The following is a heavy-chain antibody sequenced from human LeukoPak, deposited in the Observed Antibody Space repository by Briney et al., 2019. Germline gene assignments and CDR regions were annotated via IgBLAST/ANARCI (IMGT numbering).Heavy chain of an antibody. J-gene: IGHJ4*02. D-gene: IGHD3-3*01. V-gene: IGHV1-24*01. CDR1: GNSLSELS. Sequence: ASVTVSCKVSGNSLSELSMQWVRQAPGKGLECMGGFDPEEAKMVYAQNFQGRVTMTEDTSTQTAYMELSGLTSDDTAVYYCTARSGDFWSGFVNWGQGPLVTVSS. CDR3: TARSGDFWSGFVN. CDR2: FDPEEAKM.